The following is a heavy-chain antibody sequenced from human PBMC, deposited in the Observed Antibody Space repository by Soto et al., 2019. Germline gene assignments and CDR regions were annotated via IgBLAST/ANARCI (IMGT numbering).Heavy chain of an antibody. Sequence: GPSVKVSCKASGYTSADFGISWVRQAPGQGLEWMGWVSGNNGASNPAPKVQGRITMTLDTSTGVSYMALRSLRSDDTAIYYCVRDQKYFRVNGNWFDSWGQGTLVTVS. CDR2: VSGNNGAS. V-gene: IGHV1-18*04. D-gene: IGHD2-2*01. J-gene: IGHJ5*01. CDR3: VRDQKYFRVNGNWFDS. CDR1: GYTSADFG.